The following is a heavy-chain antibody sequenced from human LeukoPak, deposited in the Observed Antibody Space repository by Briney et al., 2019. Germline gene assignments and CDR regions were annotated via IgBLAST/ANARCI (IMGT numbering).Heavy chain of an antibody. CDR2: IYYSGST. D-gene: IGHD6-13*01. CDR1: GGSISSYY. J-gene: IGHJ6*03. CDR3: AYRSSSWYYYYYMDV. Sequence: PSEPLSLTCTVSGGSISSYYWSWIRQPPGKGLEWIGYIYYSGSTNYNPSLKSRVTISVDTSKNQFSLKLSSVTAADTAVYYCAYRSSSWYYYYYMDVWGKGTTVTISS. V-gene: IGHV4-59*08.